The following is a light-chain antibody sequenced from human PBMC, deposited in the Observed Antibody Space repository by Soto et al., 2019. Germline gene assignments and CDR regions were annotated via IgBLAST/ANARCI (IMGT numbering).Light chain of an antibody. CDR3: QQYYNTQYT. V-gene: IGKV4-1*01. CDR1: QSILYSSINKNY. Sequence: DIVMTQSPDSLAVSLGERATINCKSSQSILYSSINKNYLAWYQQKPGQPPKLLIYWASTRESGVPDRFSGSGSGTDFTLTISSLQAEDGAVYYCQQYYNTQYTLGQGTKLEIK. J-gene: IGKJ2*01. CDR2: WAS.